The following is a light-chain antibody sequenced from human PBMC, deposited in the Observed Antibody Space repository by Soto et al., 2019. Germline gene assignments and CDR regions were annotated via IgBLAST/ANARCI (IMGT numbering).Light chain of an antibody. Sequence: SVLTQPPSVSGAPGQRVTISCTGSSSNIGAGYDVHSYQQLPGTAPKLLIYGNSNRPSGVPDRFSGSKSGTSASLAITGLQAEDEADYYCQSYDSSLSVVVFGGGTKLTVL. V-gene: IGLV1-40*01. J-gene: IGLJ2*01. CDR2: GNS. CDR3: QSYDSSLSVVV. CDR1: SSNIGAGYD.